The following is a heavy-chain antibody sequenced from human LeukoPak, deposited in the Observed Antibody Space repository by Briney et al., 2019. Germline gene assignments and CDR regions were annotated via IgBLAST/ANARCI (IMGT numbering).Heavy chain of an antibody. D-gene: IGHD2-2*01. CDR3: ARERKIVVPAEDYYGMDV. CDR1: GGSISSSSYY. Sequence: SETLSLTCTVSGGSISSSSYYWGWIRQPPGKGLEWIGSIYYSGSTYYNPSLKSRVTISVDTSKNQFSLKLSSVTAADTAVYYCARERKIVVPAEDYYGMDVWGQGTTVTVSS. J-gene: IGHJ6*02. V-gene: IGHV4-39*07. CDR2: IYYSGST.